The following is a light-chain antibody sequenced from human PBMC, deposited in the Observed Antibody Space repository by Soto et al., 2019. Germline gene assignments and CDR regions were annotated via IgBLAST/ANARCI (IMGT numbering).Light chain of an antibody. CDR2: EVS. CDR1: QSLLHITGETF. CDR3: MQSTQLPPT. Sequence: DVVMTQTPLSLSVAPGQPASISCKSSQSLLHITGETFLFWYLQKPGQSPQLXXYEVSTRVSGVPDRFSGSGSGTDFTLEISRVETDDVGIYYCMQSTQLPPTFGQGTRLEIK. J-gene: IGKJ5*01. V-gene: IGKV2D-29*02.